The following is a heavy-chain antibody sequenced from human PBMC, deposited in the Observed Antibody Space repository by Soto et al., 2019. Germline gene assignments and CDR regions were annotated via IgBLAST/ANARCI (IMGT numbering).Heavy chain of an antibody. CDR1: GFSFSTYS. V-gene: IGHV3-21*01. CDR2: IGRRSDI. Sequence: GSLRLSCEASGFSFSTYSMHWVRQAPGKGLEWVSSIGRRSDIYYADSVKGRFTISRDNAKNSVSLQMNSLRDEDTAVYYCAREETAWPLAYGLDVWGQGTTVTV. D-gene: IGHD2-21*02. J-gene: IGHJ6*02. CDR3: AREETAWPLAYGLDV.